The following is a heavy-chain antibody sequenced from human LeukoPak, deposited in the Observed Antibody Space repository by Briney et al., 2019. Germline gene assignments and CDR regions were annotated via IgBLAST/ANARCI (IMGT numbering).Heavy chain of an antibody. CDR2: IYYSGST. V-gene: IGHV4-39*01. D-gene: IGHD7-27*01. J-gene: IGHJ4*02. CDR1: GGSISSSSYY. CDR3: ARQNWDYLPSIFDY. Sequence: SETLSLTCTVSGGSISSSSYYWGWIRQPPGKGLEWIGSIYYSGSTYYNPSLKSRVTISVDTSKNQFSLKLSSVTAADTAVYYCARQNWDYLPSIFDYWGQGILVTVSS.